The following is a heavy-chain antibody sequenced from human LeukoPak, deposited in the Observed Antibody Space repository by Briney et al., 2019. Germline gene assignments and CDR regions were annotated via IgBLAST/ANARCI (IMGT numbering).Heavy chain of an antibody. CDR3: ARDRGAVAGTENWFDP. CDR2: ISAYNGNT. Sequence: ASLKVSCKASGYAFTTYGISWVRQAPGQGLEWMAWISAYNGNTKYAQKLQGRVTMTTDTPTSTAYMELRSLRSDDTAVYYCARDRGAVAGTENWFDPWGQGTLVTVSS. D-gene: IGHD6-19*01. CDR1: GYAFTTYG. V-gene: IGHV1-18*04. J-gene: IGHJ5*02.